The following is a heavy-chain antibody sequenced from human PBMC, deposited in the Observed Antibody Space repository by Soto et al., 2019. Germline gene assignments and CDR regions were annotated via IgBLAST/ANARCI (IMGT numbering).Heavy chain of an antibody. CDR3: ARDLGYYDSSGYRGSDY. J-gene: IGHJ4*02. D-gene: IGHD3-22*01. CDR1: GFTFSSYA. Sequence: QVQLVESGGGVVQPGRSLRLSCAASGFTFSSYAMHWVRQAPGKGLEWVAVISYDGSNKYYADSVKGRFTISRDNSKKTMYLQMNSLRAEDTAVYYCARDLGYYDSSGYRGSDYWGQGTLVTVSS. CDR2: ISYDGSNK. V-gene: IGHV3-30-3*01.